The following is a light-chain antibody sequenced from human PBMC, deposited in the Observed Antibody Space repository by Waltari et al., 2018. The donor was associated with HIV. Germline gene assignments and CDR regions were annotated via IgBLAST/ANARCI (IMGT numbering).Light chain of an antibody. Sequence: HSVLPQPPSVSASPGQKVAISSSVSRSTLGHDYVSWYQHVPGSAPKLLIYDKNKRPSGIPDRFSGSKSGTSATLDITGLQTGDGADYYCGTWDRSLGAGVFGGGTKLTVL. CDR3: GTWDRSLGAGV. CDR1: RSTLGHDY. J-gene: IGLJ2*01. CDR2: DKN. V-gene: IGLV1-51*01.